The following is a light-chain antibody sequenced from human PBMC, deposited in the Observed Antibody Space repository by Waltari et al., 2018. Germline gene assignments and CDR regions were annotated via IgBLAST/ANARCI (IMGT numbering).Light chain of an antibody. CDR2: YVS. CDR1: SSDVGGYNY. Sequence: QSALTQPASVSGSPGQSITISCTGTSSDVGGYNYVSWYQQHPGKAPKLMIYYVSKRPSGVSNRFSGSKSGNPASLTISGLQTEDEADYYCSSYTSSSTYVFGTGTKVTVL. J-gene: IGLJ1*01. V-gene: IGLV2-14*01. CDR3: SSYTSSSTYV.